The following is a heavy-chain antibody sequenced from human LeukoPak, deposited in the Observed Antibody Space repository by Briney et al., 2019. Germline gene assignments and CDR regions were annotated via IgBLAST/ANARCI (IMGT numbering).Heavy chain of an antibody. D-gene: IGHD3-22*01. CDR1: GGSIYSHY. CDR2: IYYSGNT. V-gene: IGHV4-59*11. CDR3: ARDRDSSGLRDFDL. J-gene: IGHJ2*01. Sequence: SETLSLTCAVSGGSIYSHYWGWIRQPPGKGLEWIGYIYYSGNTNYNPSLKSRVSMSLDTSKNQFSLQLSSVTAADTAVYYCARDRDSSGLRDFDLWGRGTLVTVSA.